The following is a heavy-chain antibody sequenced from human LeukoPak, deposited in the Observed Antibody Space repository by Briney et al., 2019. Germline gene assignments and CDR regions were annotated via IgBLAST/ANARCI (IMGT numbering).Heavy chain of an antibody. D-gene: IGHD6-13*01. CDR1: GDSLSSSYHY. Sequence: SETLSLTCTVSGDSLSSSYHYWGWIRQPPGKGLEWIGSIYYSGTTYYSPSLRSPVTISEDKSKNQFSLRLCSVTAADTAVYYGARHRAVNSIEAAFDYWGQGTLVTVSS. CDR3: ARHRAVNSIEAAFDY. V-gene: IGHV4-39*01. J-gene: IGHJ4*02. CDR2: IYYSGTT.